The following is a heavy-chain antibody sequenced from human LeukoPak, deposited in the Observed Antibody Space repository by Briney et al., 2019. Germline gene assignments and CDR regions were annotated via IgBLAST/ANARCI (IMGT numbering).Heavy chain of an antibody. J-gene: IGHJ4*02. CDR1: GFTFSSYG. V-gene: IGHV3-30*02. D-gene: IGHD3-3*01. Sequence: GGSLRLSCAASGFTFSSYGMHWVRQAPGKGLEWVAVTWYDGSNKYYADSVKGRFTISRDNSKNTLYLQMNSLRAEDTAVYYCALLEWRKSFDYWGQGTLVTVSS. CDR2: TWYDGSNK. CDR3: ALLEWRKSFDY.